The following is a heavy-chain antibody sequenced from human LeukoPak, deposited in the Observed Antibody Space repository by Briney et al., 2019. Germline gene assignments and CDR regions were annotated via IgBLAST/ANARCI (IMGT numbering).Heavy chain of an antibody. CDR3: ARDRGQGSFDY. J-gene: IGHJ4*02. D-gene: IGHD3-10*01. V-gene: IGHV3-21*01. CDR2: ISSSSSYI. CDR1: GFTFSSYS. Sequence: GGSLRLSCAASGFTFSSYSMNWVRQAPGKGLEWVSSISSSSSYIYYADSVRGRFTISRDNAKNSLYLQMNSLRAEDTAVYYCARDRGQGSFDYWGQGTLVTVSS.